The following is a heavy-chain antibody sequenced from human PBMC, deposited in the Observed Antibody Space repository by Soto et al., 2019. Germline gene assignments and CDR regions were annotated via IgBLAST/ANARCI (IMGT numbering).Heavy chain of an antibody. V-gene: IGHV3-23*01. CDR1: GFSFSSYG. J-gene: IGHJ5*02. Sequence: EEQLLESGGGLVQPGGSLRLSCAASGFSFSSYGMSWVRQAPGKGLEWVSGISGGGDSTYYADSGKGRFTISRDKCKTTLYLQLNSLRAEDAAVYYRARGQDDYGDSDVWFDPLGQGTLVSVAS. D-gene: IGHD4-17*01. CDR3: ARGQDDYGDSDVWFDP. CDR2: ISGGGDST.